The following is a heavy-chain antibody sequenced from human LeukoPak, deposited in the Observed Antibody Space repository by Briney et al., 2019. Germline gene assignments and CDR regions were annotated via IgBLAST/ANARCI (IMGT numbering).Heavy chain of an antibody. V-gene: IGHV4-61*02. CDR1: GGSISSGSYY. CDR2: IFSSGST. CDR3: ARAPIRARGGNGLDYYYYYYMDV. D-gene: IGHD4-23*01. J-gene: IGHJ6*03. Sequence: SETLSLTCTVSGGSISSGSYYWSWIRQPAGKGLEWIGRIFSSGSTNNNPSLESRVTISVDTSKNQFSLKMSSVTAADTAVYYCARAPIRARGGNGLDYYYYYYMDVWGKGTTVTVSS.